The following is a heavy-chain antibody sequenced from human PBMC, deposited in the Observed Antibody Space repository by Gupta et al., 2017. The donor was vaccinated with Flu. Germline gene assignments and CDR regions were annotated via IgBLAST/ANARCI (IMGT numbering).Heavy chain of an antibody. D-gene: IGHD2/OR15-2a*01. J-gene: IGHJ6*02. CDR1: GFRFSNFA. CDR3: AKGYFSSLTYGLDV. Sequence: DVQLLESGGGLVQPGGSLRLSCAASGFRFSNFAMSWVRQVPGAGLEWVSGIRGSGGRTYYADSVKGRFTISRDNSKNTLYLQMNSLRAETTAVYYCAKGYFSSLTYGLDVWGQGTTVIVSS. CDR2: IRGSGGRT. V-gene: IGHV3-23*01.